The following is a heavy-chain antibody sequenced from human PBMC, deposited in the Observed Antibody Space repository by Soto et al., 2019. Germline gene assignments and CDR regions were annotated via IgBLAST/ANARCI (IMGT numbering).Heavy chain of an antibody. CDR3: ARLYSSAWDHSNY. Sequence: SETLSLTCTVSGCSISSSSYYWGWNRQPPGKGLEWIGSIYYSGSTYYNPSLKSRVTISVDTSKNQFPLKLSSVTAADTAVYYCARLYSSAWDHSNYWGQGTLVTVSS. CDR2: IYYSGST. D-gene: IGHD6-19*01. CDR1: GCSISSSSYY. V-gene: IGHV4-39*01. J-gene: IGHJ4*02.